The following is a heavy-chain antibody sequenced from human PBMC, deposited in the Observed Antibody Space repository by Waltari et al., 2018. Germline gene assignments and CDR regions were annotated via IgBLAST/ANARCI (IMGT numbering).Heavy chain of an antibody. V-gene: IGHV1-69*01. CDR3: AREPGGCSGGSCYPNWFDP. CDR1: GGTFSSYA. D-gene: IGHD2-15*01. J-gene: IGHJ5*02. CDR2: FIPIFGTA. Sequence: QVQLVQSGAEVKKPGSSVKVSCKASGGTFSSYAISWVRQAPGQGLEWMGGFIPIFGTANYAQKFQGRVTITADESTSTAYMELSSLRSEDTAVYYCAREPGGCSGGSCYPNWFDPWGQGTLVTVSS.